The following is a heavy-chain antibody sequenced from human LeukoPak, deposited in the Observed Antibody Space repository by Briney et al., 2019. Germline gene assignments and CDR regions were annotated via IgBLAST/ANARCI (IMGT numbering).Heavy chain of an antibody. CDR2: IYSGGGT. CDR1: GITVSRNY. D-gene: IGHD1-26*01. Sequence: GGSLRLSCAASGITVSRNYMSWVRQAPGKGLEWVSVIYSGGGTYYADSVKDRFTISRDNSNNTLYLQMNSLRAEDTAVYYCARTGGVNWGQGTLVTVSS. CDR3: ARTGGVN. J-gene: IGHJ4*02. V-gene: IGHV3-66*02.